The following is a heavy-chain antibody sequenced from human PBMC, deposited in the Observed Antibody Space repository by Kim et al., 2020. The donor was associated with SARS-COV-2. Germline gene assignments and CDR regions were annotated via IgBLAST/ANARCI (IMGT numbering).Heavy chain of an antibody. CDR3: ATEPQRDVGVPAAIGHAFDI. J-gene: IGHJ3*02. V-gene: IGHV3-21*01. D-gene: IGHD2-2*02. CDR1: GFTFSSYS. Sequence: GGSLRLSCAASGFTFSSYSINWVRQAPGKGMEWVSSISSSSSYIYYADSVKGRFTISRDNAKNSLYLQMKSLRAEDTAVYYCATEPQRDVGVPAAIGHAFDIWGQGTMVTVSS. CDR2: ISSSSSYI.